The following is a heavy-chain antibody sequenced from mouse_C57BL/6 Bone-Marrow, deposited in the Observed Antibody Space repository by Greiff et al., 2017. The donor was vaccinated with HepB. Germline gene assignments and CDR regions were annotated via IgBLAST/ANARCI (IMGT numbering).Heavy chain of an antibody. CDR3: ARDQGYGNYFFDY. V-gene: IGHV3-5*01. D-gene: IGHD2-10*02. J-gene: IGHJ2*01. CDR2: IYYSGTI. Sequence: EVKLQESGPGLVKPSQTVFLTCTVTGISITTGNYRWSWIRQFPGNKLEWIGYIYYSGTITYNPSLTSRTTITRDTPKNQFFLEMNSLTAEDTATYYCARDQGYGNYFFDYWGQGTTLTVSS. CDR1: GISITTGNYR.